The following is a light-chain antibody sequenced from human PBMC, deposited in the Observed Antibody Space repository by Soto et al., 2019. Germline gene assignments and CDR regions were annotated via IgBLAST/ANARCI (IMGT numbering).Light chain of an antibody. CDR2: GAS. CDR3: QQYNNWPRAT. V-gene: IGKV3-15*01. CDR1: QTVGTY. J-gene: IGKJ4*01. Sequence: ETVLTQSPGTLSLSPGERATLSCRASQTVGTYLAWYQQKPGQAPRLLVYGASTRATGIPARFSGSGSGTEFNLTISSLQSEDFGVYYCQQYNNWPRATFGGGTKVDIK.